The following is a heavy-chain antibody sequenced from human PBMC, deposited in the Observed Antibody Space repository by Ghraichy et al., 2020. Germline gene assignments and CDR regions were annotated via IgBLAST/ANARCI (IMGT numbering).Heavy chain of an antibody. D-gene: IGHD6-19*01. CDR3: ARAQWLAHDVFNI. Sequence: SETLSLTCTASGGTFSSYYWSWIRQPPGKGLEWIAYVHYSGSTTYNPSFRSRVTISVDMAKNQCSLKLSFVTAADTAVYYCARAQWLAHDVFNIWGQGTMVTVSS. CDR1: GGTFSSYY. CDR2: VHYSGST. V-gene: IGHV4-59*01. J-gene: IGHJ3*02.